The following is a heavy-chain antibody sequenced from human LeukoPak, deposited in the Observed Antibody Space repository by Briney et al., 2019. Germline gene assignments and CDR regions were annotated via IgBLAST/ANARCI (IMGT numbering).Heavy chain of an antibody. CDR1: GFTFSSYG. CDR2: ISGSGGNT. Sequence: GGSLRLSCAASGFTFSSYGMSWVRQAPGKGLEWVSAISGSGGNTCYADSVEGRFTISRDNSKNALYLQMNSLRAEDTAVYYCAKGTMAPSDWGQGTLVTVSS. V-gene: IGHV3-23*01. D-gene: IGHD1/OR15-1a*01. J-gene: IGHJ4*02. CDR3: AKGTMAPSD.